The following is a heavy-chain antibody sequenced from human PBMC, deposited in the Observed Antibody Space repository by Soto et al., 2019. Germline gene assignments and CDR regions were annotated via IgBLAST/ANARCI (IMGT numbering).Heavy chain of an antibody. CDR2: IIPIFGTA. Sequence: QVQLVQSGAEVKKPGSSVKVSCKASGGTFSSYAISWVRQAPGQGLEWMGGIIPIFGTANYAQKFQGRVTITADESTSTAYMELSSLRSEDTAVYYCAREYYDYVWGSYRYGYWGQGALVTVSS. CDR3: AREYYDYVWGSYRYGY. CDR1: GGTFSSYA. J-gene: IGHJ4*02. V-gene: IGHV1-69*01. D-gene: IGHD3-16*02.